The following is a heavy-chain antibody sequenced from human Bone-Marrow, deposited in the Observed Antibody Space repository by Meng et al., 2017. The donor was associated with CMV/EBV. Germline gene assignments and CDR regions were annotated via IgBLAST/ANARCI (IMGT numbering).Heavy chain of an antibody. CDR2: ISSSSSYI. J-gene: IGHJ5*02. D-gene: IGHD3-3*01. Sequence: GESLKISCAASGFTFSSYSMNWVRQAPGKGLEWVSSISSSSSYIYYADSVKGRFTISRDNAKNPLYLQMNSLRAEDTAVYFCARLPWRSASLNNWFDPWGQGTLVTVSS. CDR3: ARLPWRSASLNNWFDP. CDR1: GFTFSSYS. V-gene: IGHV3-21*06.